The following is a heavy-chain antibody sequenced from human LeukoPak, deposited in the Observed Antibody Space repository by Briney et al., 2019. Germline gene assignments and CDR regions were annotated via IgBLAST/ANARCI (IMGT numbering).Heavy chain of an antibody. CDR2: INHSVST. Sequence: KTSETLSLTCAVYGGSFSSYYWSWIRQPPGKGLEWIGEINHSVSTNYNPSLKSRVTISVDTSKNQFSLKLSSVTAADTAVYYCASSYCVGDCYQNWFDPWGQGTLVTVSS. D-gene: IGHD2-21*02. CDR3: ASSYCVGDCYQNWFDP. J-gene: IGHJ5*02. CDR1: GGSFSSYY. V-gene: IGHV4-34*01.